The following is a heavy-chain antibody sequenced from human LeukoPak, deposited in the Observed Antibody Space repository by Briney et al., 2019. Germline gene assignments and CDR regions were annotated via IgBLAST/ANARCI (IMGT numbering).Heavy chain of an antibody. V-gene: IGHV4-34*01. CDR2: INHSGST. J-gene: IGHJ4*02. D-gene: IGHD1-7*01. CDR1: GGSFSGYY. CDR3: ARAGNWNYVGLDY. Sequence: SETLSLTCAVYGGSFSGYYWSWIRQPPGKGLEWIGEINHSGSTNYNPSLKSRVTISVDTSKNQFSLKLSSVTAADTAVYYCARAGNWNYVGLDYWGQGTLVTVSS.